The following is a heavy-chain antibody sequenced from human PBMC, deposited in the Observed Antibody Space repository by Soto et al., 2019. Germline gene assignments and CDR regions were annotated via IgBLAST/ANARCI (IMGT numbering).Heavy chain of an antibody. Sequence: GGSLRLSCAASGFTFSSYSMNWVRQAPGKGLEWVSYISSSSSTIYYADSVKGRFTISRDNAKNSLYLQMNSLRAEDTAVYYCAIGFVIAARDSPFLYYRGQRSPVTVSA. J-gene: IGHJ4*01. D-gene: IGHD6-6*01. V-gene: IGHV3-48*01. CDR1: GFTFSSYS. CDR3: AIGFVIAARDSPFLYY. CDR2: ISSSSSTI.